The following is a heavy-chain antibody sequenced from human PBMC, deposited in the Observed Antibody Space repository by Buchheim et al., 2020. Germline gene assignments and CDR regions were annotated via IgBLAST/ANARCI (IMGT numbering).Heavy chain of an antibody. V-gene: IGHV3-74*01. CDR3: VTSGSYYYYAMDV. Sequence: EVQLVESGGGLVQPGGSLRLSCAASGFTFSSYWMHWVRQAPGKGLVCDARINSDGRTTTYADSVKGRFTISRDNAMNTLYLQMNSLRAEDTAVYYCVTSGSYYYYAMDVWGQGTT. CDR2: INSDGRTT. D-gene: IGHD3-22*01. J-gene: IGHJ6*02. CDR1: GFTFSSYW.